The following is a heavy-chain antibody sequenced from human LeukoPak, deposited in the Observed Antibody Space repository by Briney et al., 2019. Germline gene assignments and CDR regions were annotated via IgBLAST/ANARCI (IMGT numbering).Heavy chain of an antibody. CDR3: ARDLAGPWDY. V-gene: IGHV3-30-3*01. CDR2: ISYDGSNK. D-gene: IGHD6-19*01. J-gene: IGHJ4*02. CDR1: GFTFSSYA. Sequence: GGSLRLSCAASGFTFSSYAMHWVRQAPGKGLEWVAVISYDGSNKYYADSVKGRFTISRDNSKNTLYLKMNSLRAEDTAVYYCARDLAGPWDYWGQGTLVTVSS.